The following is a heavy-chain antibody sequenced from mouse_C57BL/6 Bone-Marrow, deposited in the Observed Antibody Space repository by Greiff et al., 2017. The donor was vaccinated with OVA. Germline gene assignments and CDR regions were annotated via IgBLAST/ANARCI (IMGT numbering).Heavy chain of an antibody. V-gene: IGHV5-17*01. J-gene: IGHJ3*02. D-gene: IGHD2-4*01. CDR1: GFTFSDYG. CDR3: AKIYYDTGY. CDR2: ISSGSSTI. Sequence: DVQLVESGGGLVKPGGSLKLSCAASGFTFSDYGMHWVRQAPEKGLEWVAYISSGSSTIYYADTVKGRFTISRDNAKNTLFLQMTSLRSEDTAMYYCAKIYYDTGYWGQGTLVTVSA.